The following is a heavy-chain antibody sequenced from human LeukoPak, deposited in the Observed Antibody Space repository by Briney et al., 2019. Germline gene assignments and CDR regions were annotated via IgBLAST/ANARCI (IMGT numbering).Heavy chain of an antibody. D-gene: IGHD3-3*01. J-gene: IGHJ4*02. CDR1: GYRFTSYW. CDR3: ARRTYYDFWSGYRVFDY. V-gene: IGHV5-51*01. CDR2: IYPGASDT. Sequence: GESLKISCQGSGYRFTSYWSGWVRQMPGKGLEWMGIIYPGASDTRYSPSFQGQVTLSADKPISTAYLQWSSLKASDTAMYLCARRTYYDFWSGYRVFDYWGQGTLVTVSS.